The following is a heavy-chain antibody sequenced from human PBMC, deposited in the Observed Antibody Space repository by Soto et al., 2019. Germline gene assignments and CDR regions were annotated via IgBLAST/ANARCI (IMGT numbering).Heavy chain of an antibody. V-gene: IGHV3-23*01. CDR1: GFTFSSYA. CDR3: ATRIAIRGPFDY. CDR2: ISGSGGST. Sequence: EVQLLESGGGLVQHGGSLRLSCAASGFTFSSYAMSWVRQAPGKGLEWVSAISGSGGSTYYADSVKGRFTISRDNSKNTLYLQMNSLRAEDTAVYYCATRIAIRGPFDYWGQGTLVTVSS. J-gene: IGHJ4*02. D-gene: IGHD2-21*01.